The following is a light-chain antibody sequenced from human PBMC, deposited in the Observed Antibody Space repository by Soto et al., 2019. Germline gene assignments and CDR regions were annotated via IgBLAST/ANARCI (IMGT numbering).Light chain of an antibody. V-gene: IGLV1-44*01. J-gene: IGLJ3*02. CDR3: AAWDDSLNGWV. CDR1: SSNIGSNT. CDR2: SNN. Sequence: ALTQPPSASGTPGQRVTISCSGSSSNIGSNTVNWYQQLPGTAPKLLIYSNNQRPSGVPDRFSGSKSGTSASLAISGLQSEDEADYYCAAWDDSLNGWVFGGGTQLTVL.